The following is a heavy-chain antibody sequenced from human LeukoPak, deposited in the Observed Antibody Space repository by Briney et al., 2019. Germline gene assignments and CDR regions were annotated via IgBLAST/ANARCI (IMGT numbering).Heavy chain of an antibody. CDR3: ARDGLMATIAFDY. D-gene: IGHD5-24*01. CDR1: GFTFSSYS. J-gene: IGHJ4*02. V-gene: IGHV3-21*01. Sequence: GGSLRLSCAASGFTFSSYSMNWVRQAPGKGLEWVSSISSSRSYIYYADSVKGRFTISRDNAKNSLYLQMNSLRAEDTAVYYCARDGLMATIAFDYWGQGTLVTVSS. CDR2: ISSSRSYI.